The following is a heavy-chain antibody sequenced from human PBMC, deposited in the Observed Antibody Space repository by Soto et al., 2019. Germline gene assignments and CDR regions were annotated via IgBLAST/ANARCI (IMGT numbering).Heavy chain of an antibody. V-gene: IGHV1-69*13. J-gene: IGHJ6*02. CDR2: IIPIFGIG. CDR3: ARARFEDFWSGYDYGMDV. D-gene: IGHD3-3*01. Sequence: SVKVSCKASGGTFSSYAISWVRQAPGQGLEWMGGIIPIFGIGNHAQKLQGRVTITADASKSTAYMDLSSLRSEDTAVYYCARARFEDFWSGYDYGMDVWGPGTAVTVSS. CDR1: GGTFSSYA.